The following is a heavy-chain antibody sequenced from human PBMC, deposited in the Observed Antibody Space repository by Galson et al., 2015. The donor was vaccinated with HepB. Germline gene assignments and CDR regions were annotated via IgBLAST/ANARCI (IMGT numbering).Heavy chain of an antibody. V-gene: IGHV1-2*06. J-gene: IGHJ6*03. CDR2: INPNSGGT. CDR3: AREKGVGSGSYLYYYMDV. D-gene: IGHD3-10*01. Sequence: SVKVSCKASGYTFTGYYMHWVRQAPGQGLEWMGRINPNSGGTNYAQKFQGRVTMTRDTSISTAYMELSRLRSDDTAVYYCAREKGVGSGSYLYYYMDVWGKGTTVTVSS. CDR1: GYTFTGYY.